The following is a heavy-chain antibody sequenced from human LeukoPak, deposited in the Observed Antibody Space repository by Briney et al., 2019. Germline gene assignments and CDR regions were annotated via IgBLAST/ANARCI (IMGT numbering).Heavy chain of an antibody. CDR1: GFTFSSYA. CDR3: AKRDYGDYVEDDFDY. Sequence: GGSLRLSCAASGFTFSSYAMSWVRQAPGKGLEWVSAISGSGGSTYYADSVKGRFTISRDNSKNTLYLQMNSLRAEDTAVYYCAKRDYGDYVEDDFDYWGQGTLVTVSS. CDR2: ISGSGGST. V-gene: IGHV3-23*01. D-gene: IGHD4-17*01. J-gene: IGHJ4*02.